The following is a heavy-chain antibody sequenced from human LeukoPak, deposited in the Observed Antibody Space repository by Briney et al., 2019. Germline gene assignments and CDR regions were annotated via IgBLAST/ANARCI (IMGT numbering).Heavy chain of an antibody. Sequence: GRTLRLSCAASGFTFSSYAMHWVRPAPGKGLEWVAVISYDGSNKYYADSVKGRFTISRDNSKNTLYLQMNSLRAEDTAVCYCARDDPYGDYIDYWGQGTLVTVSS. CDR1: GFTFSSYA. D-gene: IGHD4-17*01. CDR3: ARDDPYGDYIDY. CDR2: ISYDGSNK. J-gene: IGHJ4*02. V-gene: IGHV3-30*04.